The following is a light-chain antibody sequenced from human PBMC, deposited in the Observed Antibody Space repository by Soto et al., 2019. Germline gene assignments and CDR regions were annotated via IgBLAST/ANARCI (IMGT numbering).Light chain of an antibody. CDR1: SSDVGNYNY. V-gene: IGLV2-14*01. J-gene: IGLJ1*01. CDR3: SSYTTSGTRV. Sequence: QSALTQPASVSGSPGQSITISCTGTSSDVGNYNYVSWYQQHPAKAPKLMVYDVSNRPSGVSNRFSGSNSGNTASLTTSGLQAEDEADYYCSSYTTSGTRVFGTGTKLTVL. CDR2: DVS.